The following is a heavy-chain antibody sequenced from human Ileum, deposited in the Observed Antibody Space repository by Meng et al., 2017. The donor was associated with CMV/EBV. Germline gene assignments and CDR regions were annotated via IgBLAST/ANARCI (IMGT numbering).Heavy chain of an antibody. CDR1: GDSINRGDYF. V-gene: IGHV4-30-4*08. Sequence: GDSINRGDYFWTWIRQAPGKGLEWIGYVFSSGTTYYNPSLRGRVAISSDTSKNQFSLKVTSVTPADTAVYYCARGIRVWFGKSYYDFWGQGALVTVSS. CDR3: ARGIRVWFGKSYYDF. J-gene: IGHJ4*03. CDR2: VFSSGTT. D-gene: IGHD3-10*01.